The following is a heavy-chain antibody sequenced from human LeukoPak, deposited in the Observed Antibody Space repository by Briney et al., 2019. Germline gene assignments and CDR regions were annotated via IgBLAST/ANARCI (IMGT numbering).Heavy chain of an antibody. D-gene: IGHD6-19*01. V-gene: IGHV4-4*07. J-gene: IGHJ6*02. Sequence: PSETLSLTCTVSGGSISSYYWSWIRQPAGKGLEWIGRIYTSGSTNYNPSLKSRVTMSVDTSKNQFSLKLSSVTAADTAVYYCARDRYSSGRRVYYYGMDVWGQGTTVTVSS. CDR1: GGSISSYY. CDR2: IYTSGST. CDR3: ARDRYSSGRRVYYYGMDV.